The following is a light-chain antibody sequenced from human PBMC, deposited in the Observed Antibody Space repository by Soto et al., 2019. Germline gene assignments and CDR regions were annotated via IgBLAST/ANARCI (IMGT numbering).Light chain of an antibody. Sequence: EIVLTQSPATLSLSPGERATLSCRASQSVSSYLAWYQQKPRQAPRLLIYDASNRATGIPARFSGSGSGTDFTLTISSLEPEDFAVYYCQQRSNWPPLLTFGGGTKVDIK. CDR1: QSVSSY. V-gene: IGKV3-11*01. CDR3: QQRSNWPPLLT. CDR2: DAS. J-gene: IGKJ4*01.